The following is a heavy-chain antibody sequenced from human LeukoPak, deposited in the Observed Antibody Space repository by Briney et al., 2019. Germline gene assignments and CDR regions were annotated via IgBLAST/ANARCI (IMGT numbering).Heavy chain of an antibody. CDR2: IIPIFGTA. V-gene: IGHV1-69*06. J-gene: IGHJ3*02. Sequence: ASVTVSCKASGGTFSMYAISWVRQAPGQGLEWMGRIIPIFGTANYAQKFQGRVTITADKSTSTAYMELSSLRSEDTAVYYCARPQDFGLTGMNAFDIWGQGTMVTVSS. CDR1: GGTFSMYA. CDR3: ARPQDFGLTGMNAFDI. D-gene: IGHD7-27*01.